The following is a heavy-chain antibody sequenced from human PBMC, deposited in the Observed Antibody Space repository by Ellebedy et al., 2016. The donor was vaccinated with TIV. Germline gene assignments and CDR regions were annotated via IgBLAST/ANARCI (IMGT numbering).Heavy chain of an antibody. V-gene: IGHV4-34*01. CDR1: GGSFSGYY. CDR2: INPSGST. Sequence: MPSETLSLTCAAYGGSFSGYYWSWIRQSPGKGLAWIGEINPSGSTNYNPSLKSRVIISVDTSKNHFSLKLRSVTAADTAVYYCARGRSMVRGDYWGQGTLVTVSS. D-gene: IGHD3-10*01. J-gene: IGHJ4*02. CDR3: ARGRSMVRGDY.